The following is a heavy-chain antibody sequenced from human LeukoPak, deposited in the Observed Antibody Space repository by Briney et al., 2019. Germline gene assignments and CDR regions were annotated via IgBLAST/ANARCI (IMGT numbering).Heavy chain of an antibody. D-gene: IGHD5-18*01. Sequence: GGSLRLSCAASGFTFSSYGMHWVRQAPGKGLEWVAVISYDGSNKYYADSVKGRFTISRDNSKNTLYLQMNSLRAEDTAVYYCAKDLSVDTAMVNDYWGQGTLVTVSS. CDR3: AKDLSVDTAMVNDY. J-gene: IGHJ4*02. V-gene: IGHV3-30*18. CDR1: GFTFSSYG. CDR2: ISYDGSNK.